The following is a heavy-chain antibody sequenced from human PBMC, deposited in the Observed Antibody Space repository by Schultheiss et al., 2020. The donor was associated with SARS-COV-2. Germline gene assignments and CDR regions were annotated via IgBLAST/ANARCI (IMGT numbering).Heavy chain of an antibody. D-gene: IGHD6-19*01. CDR1: GYTFTGYY. CDR2: INPNSGNT. J-gene: IGHJ5*02. Sequence: ASVKVSCKASGYTFTGYYMHWVRQAPGQGLEWMGWINPNSGNTGYAQKFQGRVTITADESTSTAYMELSSLRSEDTAVYYCARGGYSSGWGWFDPWGQGTLVTVSS. CDR3: ARGGYSSGWGWFDP. V-gene: IGHV1-8*03.